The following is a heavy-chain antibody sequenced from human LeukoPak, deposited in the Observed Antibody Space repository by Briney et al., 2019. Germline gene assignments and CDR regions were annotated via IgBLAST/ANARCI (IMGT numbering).Heavy chain of an antibody. CDR1: GFTFKIYS. CDR2: ISNSGGSA. D-gene: IGHD3-16*02. CDR3: AKGLRLGELSSGFDY. J-gene: IGHJ4*02. Sequence: GGSLRLSCAASGFTFKIYSMNWVRQAPGKGLEWVSGISNSGGSAYYADSVKGRFTISRDNSRNTLYLQMNSLRAEDTAVYYCAKGLRLGELSSGFDYWGQGTLVTVSS. V-gene: IGHV3-23*01.